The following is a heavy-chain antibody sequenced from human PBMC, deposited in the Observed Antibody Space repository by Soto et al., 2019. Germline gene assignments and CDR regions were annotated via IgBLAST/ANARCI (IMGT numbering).Heavy chain of an antibody. Sequence: QVQLVESGGGVVQPGRSLRLSCAASGFTFSSYGMHWVRQAPGKGLEWVAVISYDGSNKYYADSVKGRFTISRDNSKNTLYLQMNSLRAEDTAVYYCAKERVNWSGSGGDYYYYMDVWGKGTTVTVSS. J-gene: IGHJ6*03. CDR1: GFTFSSYG. V-gene: IGHV3-30*18. D-gene: IGHD3-3*01. CDR2: ISYDGSNK. CDR3: AKERVNWSGSGGDYYYYMDV.